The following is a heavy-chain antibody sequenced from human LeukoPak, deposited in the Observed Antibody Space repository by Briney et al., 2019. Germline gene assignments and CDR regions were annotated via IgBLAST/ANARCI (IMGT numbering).Heavy chain of an antibody. CDR2: IRGYNDNT. CDR1: GYTFTSYG. Sequence: GASVKVSCKTYGYTFTSYGISWVRQAPGQGLEWMGSIRGYNDNTDYAQKCQGRVTMTTDTSTSTAYMELRRLRADDAAVYYCARDYGVTTLWFYFDYWGQGTLVTVSS. J-gene: IGHJ4*02. D-gene: IGHD4-17*01. V-gene: IGHV1-18*01. CDR3: ARDYGVTTLWFYFDY.